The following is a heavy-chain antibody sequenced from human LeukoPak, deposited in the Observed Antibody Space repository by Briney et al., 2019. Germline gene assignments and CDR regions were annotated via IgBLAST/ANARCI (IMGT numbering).Heavy chain of an antibody. D-gene: IGHD3-22*01. CDR1: GFIFNNDG. CDR3: AKGSSGYFFDL. Sequence: PGGSLRLSCAASGFIFNNDGLVWVRRAPGKGVEWVSAISNDGGGTTYADFVKGRFSVSRDNSKNTLFLQMNSLRAEDTALYYCAKGSSGYFFDLWGQGTLVTVSS. CDR2: ISNDGGGT. V-gene: IGHV3-23*01. J-gene: IGHJ4*02.